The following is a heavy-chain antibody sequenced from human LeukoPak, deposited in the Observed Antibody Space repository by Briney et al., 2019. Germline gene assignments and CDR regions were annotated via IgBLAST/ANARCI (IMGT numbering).Heavy chain of an antibody. CDR3: ATDKYYYGSGTFYSAAVFDD. CDR1: GYTFTAYY. J-gene: IGHJ4*01. D-gene: IGHD3-10*01. CDR2: INPNSGDT. V-gene: IGHV1-2*06. Sequence: GASVKVSCKASGYTFTAYYLHWVRQAPGQGLEWMGRINPNSGDTEYTQKFQDGVTMTRDTSTSTAYMELSGLRSGDTAVYYCATDKYYYGSGTFYSAAVFDDWGQGTLVAAS.